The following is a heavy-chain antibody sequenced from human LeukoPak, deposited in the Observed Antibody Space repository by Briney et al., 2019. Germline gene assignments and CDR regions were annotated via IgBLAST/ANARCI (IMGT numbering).Heavy chain of an antibody. CDR3: TRDDSYYGSGSR. D-gene: IGHD3-10*01. CDR2: IYYSGST. Sequence: PSETLSLTCTVSGGSISSGDYYWSWIRQPPGKGLEWIGYIYYSGSTYYNPSLKSRVTISVDTSKNQFSLKLSSVTAADTAVYDCTRDDSYYGSGSRWGQGTLVTVSS. J-gene: IGHJ4*02. V-gene: IGHV4-30-4*01. CDR1: GGSISSGDYY.